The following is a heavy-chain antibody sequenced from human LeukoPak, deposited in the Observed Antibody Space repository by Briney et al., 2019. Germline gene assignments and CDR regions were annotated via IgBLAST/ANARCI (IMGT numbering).Heavy chain of an antibody. CDR1: GFTFSGSA. CDR2: IRSKANDHAT. CDR3: TRRLMTTVNDY. D-gene: IGHD4-17*01. Sequence: PGGSLRLSCAGSGFTFSGSAMHWVRQSPGEGLEWVGRIRSKANDHATAYAASVRGRFTISRDDSENTAYLQMNSLKTEDTAIYYCTRRLMTTVNDYWGQGTLVTVSS. J-gene: IGHJ4*02. V-gene: IGHV3-73*01.